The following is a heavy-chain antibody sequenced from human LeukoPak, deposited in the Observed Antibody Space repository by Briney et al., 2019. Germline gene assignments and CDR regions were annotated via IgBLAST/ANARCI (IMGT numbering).Heavy chain of an antibody. D-gene: IGHD2-2*01. V-gene: IGHV3-7*03. CDR2: IGQDGDTK. CDR1: GFPFNAYW. J-gene: IGHJ4*02. Sequence: GGSLRLSCAASGFPFNAYWMTWVRQAPGKGLEWVANIGQDGDTKYYVDSVKGRFTIFRDNAMNSLYLQMNSLRAEDTAVYYCAKDSVPAASPFDYWGQGTLVTVSS. CDR3: AKDSVPAASPFDY.